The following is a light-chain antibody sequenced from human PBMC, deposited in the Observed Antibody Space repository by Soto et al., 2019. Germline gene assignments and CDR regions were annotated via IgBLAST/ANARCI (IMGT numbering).Light chain of an antibody. CDR2: GAS. V-gene: IGKV3-20*01. CDR3: QQYGTSPIT. J-gene: IGKJ5*01. Sequence: EIVLTQSPGTLSLSPGERATLSCRASQSVSSSYLAWYQQKPGQAPRLLIYGASNRATGIPERLSGSGSGTDFTLTISSLEPEDFAVYYCQQYGTSPITFGQGTRLEIK. CDR1: QSVSSSY.